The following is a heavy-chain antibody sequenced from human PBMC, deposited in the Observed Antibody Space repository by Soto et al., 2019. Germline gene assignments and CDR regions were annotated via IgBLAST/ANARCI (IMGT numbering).Heavy chain of an antibody. J-gene: IGHJ4*02. D-gene: IGHD3-22*01. V-gene: IGHV4-39*01. CDR1: GDSISTSSFS. CDR2: IDYRGNT. CDR3: ARQPSGRLTASALHDTQRHFDF. Sequence: QLHLQESGPGLVKPSDTLSLTCAVSGDSISTSSFSWGWIRQPPGMGLEWIGSIDYRGNTYYNPSIKGRLPMSVDTSKNQFSVKLNSVTAADTAVYYCARQPSGRLTASALHDTQRHFDFWGQGTLVTVSS.